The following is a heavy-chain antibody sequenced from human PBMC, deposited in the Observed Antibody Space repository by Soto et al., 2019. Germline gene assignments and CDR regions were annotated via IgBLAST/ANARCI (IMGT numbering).Heavy chain of an antibody. Sequence: ASVKVSCKASGYTFTGYYMHWVRQAPGQGLEWIGWINPNSGGTNYAQKFQGWVTMTRDTSISTAYMELSRLRPDDTAVYYCARAPGIAVAGTSYHYYCGMDVWGQGTTVTVSS. V-gene: IGHV1-2*04. D-gene: IGHD6-19*01. J-gene: IGHJ6*02. CDR2: INPNSGGT. CDR3: ARAPGIAVAGTSYHYYCGMDV. CDR1: GYTFTGYY.